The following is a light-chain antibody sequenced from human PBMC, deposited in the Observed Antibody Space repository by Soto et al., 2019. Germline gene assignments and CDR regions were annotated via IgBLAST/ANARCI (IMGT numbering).Light chain of an antibody. J-gene: IGKJ1*01. CDR1: QSITNW. CDR3: QQYNSYWT. V-gene: IGKV1-5*02. Sequence: QMPQYHSSLLASVRDRVPIIWRASQSITNWLAWYQQKPGKATKLLIYDACSLERVVPSRFSGSGSGTEFTLTISRLQPDDFATYYCQQYNSYWTFGQGTKVDIK. CDR2: DAC.